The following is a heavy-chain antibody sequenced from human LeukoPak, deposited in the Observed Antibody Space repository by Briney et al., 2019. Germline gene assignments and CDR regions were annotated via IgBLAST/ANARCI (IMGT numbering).Heavy chain of an antibody. D-gene: IGHD3-10*01. Sequence: PGGSLRLSCAASGFTFSGSAMHWVRQASGKGLEWVGRISSKANSYATAYAASVKGRFTISRDDSKNTAYLQMNSLKTEDTAVYYCNIRGVIILGYYGMDVWGQGTTVTVSS. J-gene: IGHJ6*02. CDR2: ISSKANSYAT. CDR1: GFTFSGSA. CDR3: NIRGVIILGYYGMDV. V-gene: IGHV3-73*01.